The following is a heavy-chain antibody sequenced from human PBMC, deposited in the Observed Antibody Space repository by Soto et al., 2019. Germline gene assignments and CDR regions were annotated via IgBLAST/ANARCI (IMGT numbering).Heavy chain of an antibody. D-gene: IGHD2-15*01. V-gene: IGHV3-21*01. CDR1: GFTFSSYS. CDR2: ISSSSSYI. Sequence: GGSLRLSCAASGFTFSSYSMNWVRQAPGKGLEWVSSISSSSSYIYYADSVKGRFTISRDNAKNSLYLQMNSLRAEDTAVYYCARGSITPWFPDAFDIWGQGTMVTVSS. J-gene: IGHJ3*02. CDR3: ARGSITPWFPDAFDI.